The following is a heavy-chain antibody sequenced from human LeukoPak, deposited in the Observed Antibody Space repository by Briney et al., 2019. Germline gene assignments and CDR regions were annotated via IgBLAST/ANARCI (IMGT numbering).Heavy chain of an antibody. V-gene: IGHV3-23*01. D-gene: IGHD3-22*01. J-gene: IGHJ4*02. CDR3: AKDGLDGRGYYYFDY. Sequence: GGSLRLSCAASGFTFSRYTMNWVRQDPGKGLEWVSVFSSSGSTHYADSVKGRFTISRDNSKNTLYLQMSSLRAEDTAVYYCAKDGLDGRGYYYFDYWGQGTLVTVSS. CDR1: GFTFSRYT. CDR2: FSSSGST.